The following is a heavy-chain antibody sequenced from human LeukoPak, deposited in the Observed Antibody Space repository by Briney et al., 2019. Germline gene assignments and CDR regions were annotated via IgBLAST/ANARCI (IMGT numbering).Heavy chain of an antibody. CDR1: GGSFSGYY. Sequence: SETLSLTCAVYGGSFSGYYWSWIRQPPGKGLEWIGEINHSGSTNYNPSHKSRVTISVDTSKNQVSLKLSSVTAADTAVYYCARGRYCSSTSCYDFQHWGQGTLVTVSS. CDR3: ARGRYCSSTSCYDFQH. J-gene: IGHJ1*01. CDR2: INHSGST. V-gene: IGHV4-34*01. D-gene: IGHD2-2*01.